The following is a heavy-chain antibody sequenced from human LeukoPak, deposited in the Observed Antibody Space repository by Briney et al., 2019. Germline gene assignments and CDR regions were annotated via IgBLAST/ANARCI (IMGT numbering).Heavy chain of an antibody. Sequence: ASVKVSCKVSGYTLTELSMHWVRQAPGKGLEWMGGFDPEDGETIYAQKFQGRVTMTEDTSTDTAYMELSSLRSEDTAVYYCATDGRYSSGWYVADYWGQGTLVTVSS. D-gene: IGHD6-19*01. CDR3: ATDGRYSSGWYVADY. J-gene: IGHJ4*02. CDR1: GYTLTELS. V-gene: IGHV1-24*01. CDR2: FDPEDGET.